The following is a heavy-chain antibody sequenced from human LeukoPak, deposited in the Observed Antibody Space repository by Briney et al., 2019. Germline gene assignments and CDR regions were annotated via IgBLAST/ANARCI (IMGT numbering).Heavy chain of an antibody. CDR3: ARDPRNYFDY. CDR1: GFSFSSYA. V-gene: IGHV3-30-3*01. J-gene: IGHJ4*02. Sequence: GGSPRLSCAASGFSFSSYAMHWVRQAPGKGLEWVAVISYDGSNKYYADSVKGRFTISRDNSKNTLYLQMNSLRAEDTAVYYCARDPRNYFDYWGQGTLVTVSS. CDR2: ISYDGSNK.